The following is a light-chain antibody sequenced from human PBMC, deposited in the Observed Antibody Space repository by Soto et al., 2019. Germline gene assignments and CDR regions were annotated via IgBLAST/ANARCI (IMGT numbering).Light chain of an antibody. CDR3: CSYAGNYTLL. V-gene: IGLV2-11*01. Sequence: HSALTQPPSVSGSPGQSVTISCTGTSSDVGSYNRISWYQQPPGTAPKVMIYDVTKRPSGVPDRFSGSKSANTASLTISGLQADDEADYYCCSYAGNYTLLFGGGTK. J-gene: IGLJ2*01. CDR1: SSDVGSYNR. CDR2: DVT.